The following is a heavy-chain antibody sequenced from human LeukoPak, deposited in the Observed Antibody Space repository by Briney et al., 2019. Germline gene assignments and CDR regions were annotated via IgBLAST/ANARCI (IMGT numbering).Heavy chain of an antibody. J-gene: IGHJ3*02. CDR3: ARDGTLSAFDI. CDR2: IYYSGST. CDR1: GGSISSSSYY. D-gene: IGHD1-1*01. V-gene: IGHV4-39*07. Sequence: SGTLSLTCTVSGGSISSSSYYWGWIRQPPGKGLEWIGSIYYSGSTYYNPSLKSRVTISVDTSKNQFSLKLSSVTAADTAVYYCARDGTLSAFDIWGQGTMVTVSS.